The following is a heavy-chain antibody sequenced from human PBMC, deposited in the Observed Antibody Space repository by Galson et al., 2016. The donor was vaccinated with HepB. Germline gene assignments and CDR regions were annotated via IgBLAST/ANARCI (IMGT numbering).Heavy chain of an antibody. CDR1: GGFISRSNW. CDR2: IYHSGTT. J-gene: IGHJ4*02. CDR3: ARHTRYYNLPEVTGGYFFDN. Sequence: ETLSLTCDVSGGFISRSNWKSWVRQIPGKGLEWIGQIYHSGTTYYNPSLESRVTISVDASKNQFSLNLASVTAADTAVYYCARHTRYYNLPEVTGGYFFDNWGQGALVTVSS. V-gene: IGHV4-4*02. D-gene: IGHD3-10*01.